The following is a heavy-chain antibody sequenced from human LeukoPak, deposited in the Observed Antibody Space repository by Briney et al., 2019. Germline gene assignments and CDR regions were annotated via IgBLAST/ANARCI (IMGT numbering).Heavy chain of an antibody. D-gene: IGHD3-3*01. CDR3: ARDRGGGVD. CDR2: ISSSSSYI. V-gene: IGHV3-21*01. Sequence: GGSLRLSCAASGFTFSSYGMSWVRQAPGKGLEWVSSISSSSSYIYYVDSVKGRFTISRDNAKNSLYLQMNSLRAEDTAVYHCARDRGGGVDWGQGTLVTVSS. J-gene: IGHJ4*02. CDR1: GFTFSSYG.